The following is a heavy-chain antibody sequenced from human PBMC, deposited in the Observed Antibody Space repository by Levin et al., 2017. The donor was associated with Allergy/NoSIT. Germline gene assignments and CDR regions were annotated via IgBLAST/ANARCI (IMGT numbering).Heavy chain of an antibody. CDR2: ISPSGDIL. Sequence: GESLKISCAASGFTFSSYAMIWVRQAPGKGLEWVSAISPSGDILIYADSVRGRFTISRDNSKNTLSLQMNSLRAEDTARYYCAKREGYTYHAFDYWGQGTLVTVSS. J-gene: IGHJ4*02. V-gene: IGHV3-23*01. CDR3: AKREGYTYHAFDY. D-gene: IGHD5-18*01. CDR1: GFTFSSYA.